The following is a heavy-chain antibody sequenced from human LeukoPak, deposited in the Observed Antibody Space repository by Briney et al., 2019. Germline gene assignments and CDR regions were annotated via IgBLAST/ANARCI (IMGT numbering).Heavy chain of an antibody. V-gene: IGHV3-30*19. CDR2: ISYNGRRK. CDR3: ARQEARNYYYEGLDY. J-gene: IGHJ4*02. D-gene: IGHD3-22*01. CDR1: GFTFSSYS. Sequence: GGSLRLSCAASGFTFSSYSMQWVRQTPGKGLEWVALISYNGRRKDYADSVRGRFTIDRDNSKNTVYLEMNGLRPDDTAIYFCARQEARNYYYEGLDYWGQGNLVTVSS.